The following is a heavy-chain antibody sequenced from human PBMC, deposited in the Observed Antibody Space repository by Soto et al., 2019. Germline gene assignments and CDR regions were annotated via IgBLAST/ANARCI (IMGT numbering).Heavy chain of an antibody. Sequence: GGSLRLSCAASVFTFSNSAMDWFRQAAVKGLEWVSLISNNGGSASHADSVQGRFIISRDNSINTLYLQMNSLRAEDTAIYYCVREVSDWSSHGSFDFWGRGTMVTVSS. CDR3: VREVSDWSSHGSFDF. J-gene: IGHJ3*01. D-gene: IGHD2-21*02. CDR1: VFTFSNSA. CDR2: ISNNGGSA. V-gene: IGHV3-23*01.